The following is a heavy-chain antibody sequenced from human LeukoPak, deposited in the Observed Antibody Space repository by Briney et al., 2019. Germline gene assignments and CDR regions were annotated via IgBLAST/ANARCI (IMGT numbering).Heavy chain of an antibody. CDR3: ASGSLGDGYGVGDYYQYMDV. J-gene: IGHJ6*03. D-gene: IGHD5-24*01. CDR2: IMPHFGTA. Sequence: ASVKVSCKASGGTFNSYAISWVRQAPGQGLEWMGGIMPHFGTANYAQEFQGRVTFTTDESASTAYMEVSSLRSEDTAVYYCASGSLGDGYGVGDYYQYMDVWGKGTTVTVSS. V-gene: IGHV1-69*05. CDR1: GGTFNSYA.